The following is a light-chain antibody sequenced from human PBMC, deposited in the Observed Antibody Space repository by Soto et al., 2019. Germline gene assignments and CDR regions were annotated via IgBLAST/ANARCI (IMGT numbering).Light chain of an antibody. CDR2: GPA. V-gene: IGKV3-15*01. CDR3: QQYYKWPQWT. J-gene: IGKJ1*01. Sequence: TLLTPSPASLSAYPGERANHSCRASESVLDYLAWFQQRPGQSPRLLIYGPATRATGIPGRFRGSGSGTEFTLTITSLQSEDFAVYYCQQYYKWPQWTIGQGTKVDIK. CDR1: ESVLDY.